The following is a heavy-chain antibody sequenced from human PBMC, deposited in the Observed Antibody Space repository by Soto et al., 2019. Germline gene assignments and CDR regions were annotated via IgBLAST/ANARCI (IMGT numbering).Heavy chain of an antibody. CDR2: TYYRSRWYN. Sequence: SQTLSLTCAISGDSVSSNSAAWNWIRLSPSRGLEWLARTYYRSRWYNDYAVSVRSRITVNPDTSKNQFSLQLTSVTPEDTAVYYCDGPTSHQWYYMDVWGKGTTVTVSS. D-gene: IGHD1-26*01. CDR3: DGPTSHQWYYMDV. CDR1: GDSVSSNSAA. V-gene: IGHV6-1*01. J-gene: IGHJ6*03.